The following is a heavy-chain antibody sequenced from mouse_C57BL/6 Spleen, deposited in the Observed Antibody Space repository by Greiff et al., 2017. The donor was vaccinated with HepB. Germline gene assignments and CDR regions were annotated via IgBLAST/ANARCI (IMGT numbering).Heavy chain of an antibody. D-gene: IGHD2-4*01. CDR2: IWSGGST. Sequence: VMLVESGPGLVQPSQCLSITCTVSGFSFTSYGVHWVRQPPGKGLEWLGVIWSGGSTDYNAAFISRLSISKDNSKSQVFFKMNSLQADDTAIYYCATSDYSYAMDYWGQGTSVTVSS. J-gene: IGHJ4*01. CDR3: ATSDYSYAMDY. CDR1: GFSFTSYG. V-gene: IGHV2-4*01.